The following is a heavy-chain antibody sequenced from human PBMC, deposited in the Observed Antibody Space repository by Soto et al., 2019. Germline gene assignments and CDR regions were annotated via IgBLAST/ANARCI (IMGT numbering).Heavy chain of an antibody. CDR3: ARAGSWYNGFDP. CDR2: INPSGGST. V-gene: IGHV1-46*01. J-gene: IGHJ5*02. D-gene: IGHD6-13*01. CDR1: GYTFTSYY. Sequence: ASVKVSCKASGYTFTSYYMHWVRHAPGQGLEWMGIINPSGGSTSYAQKFQGRVTMTRDTSTSTVYMELSSLRSEDTAVYYYARAGSWYNGFDPWGQGTLVTVSS.